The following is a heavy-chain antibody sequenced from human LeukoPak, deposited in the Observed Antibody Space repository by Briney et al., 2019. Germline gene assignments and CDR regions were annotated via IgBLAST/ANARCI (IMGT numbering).Heavy chain of an antibody. CDR2: ISTDGRDK. Sequence: PGGSLRLSCAASGFNFINYGMHWVRQSPHKGLKGVAFISTDGRDKKHADSVKGRFTISRDNSKNTLYLQMNSLRAEDTAVYYCAKDLQIGPAGYYFDYWGQGTLVTVST. CDR3: AKDLQIGPAGYYFDY. J-gene: IGHJ4*02. D-gene: IGHD2-2*01. V-gene: IGHV3-30*18. CDR1: GFNFINYG.